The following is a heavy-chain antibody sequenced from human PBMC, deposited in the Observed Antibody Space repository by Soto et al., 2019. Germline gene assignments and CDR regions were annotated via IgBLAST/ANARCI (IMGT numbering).Heavy chain of an antibody. CDR1: GFTFSSYG. CDR2: ISYDGSNK. V-gene: IGHV3-30*18. J-gene: IGHJ3*02. Sequence: PGGSLRLSCAASGFTFSSYGMHWVRQAPGKGLEWVAVISYDGSNKYYADSVKGRFTISRDNSKNTLYLQMNSLRAEDTAVYYCAKDLLVIRAFDIWGQGTMVTVSS. CDR3: AKDLLVIRAFDI.